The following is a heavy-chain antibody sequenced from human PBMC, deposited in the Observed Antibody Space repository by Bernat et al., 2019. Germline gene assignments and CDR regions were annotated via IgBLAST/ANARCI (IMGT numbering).Heavy chain of an antibody. Sequence: QVQLVESGGGVVQPGRSLRLSCAASGFTFSSYAMHWVRQAPGKGLEWVAVISYDGSNKYYADSVKGRFTISRDNSKNTLYLQMNSLRAEDTAVYHCARPRPTFMTTVTTFEFDYWGQGTLVTVSS. J-gene: IGHJ4*02. V-gene: IGHV3-30*01. CDR3: ARPRPTFMTTVTTFEFDY. CDR2: ISYDGSNK. CDR1: GFTFSSYA. D-gene: IGHD4-17*01.